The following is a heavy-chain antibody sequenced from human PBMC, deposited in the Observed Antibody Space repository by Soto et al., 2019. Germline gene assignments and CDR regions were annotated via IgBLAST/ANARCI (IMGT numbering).Heavy chain of an antibody. CDR1: GYTFASYA. Sequence: ASVKVSCKASGYTFASYAISWMRQAPGQGLEWMGWISAYNGNTNYAQKLQGRVTMTTDTSTSTAYMELRSLRSDDTAVYYCARDLSSGYNYFDYWGQGTLVTVSS. D-gene: IGHD3-22*01. V-gene: IGHV1-18*01. CDR3: ARDLSSGYNYFDY. J-gene: IGHJ4*02. CDR2: ISAYNGNT.